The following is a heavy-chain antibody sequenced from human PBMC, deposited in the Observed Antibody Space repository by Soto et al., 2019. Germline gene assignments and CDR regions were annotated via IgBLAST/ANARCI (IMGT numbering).Heavy chain of an antibody. D-gene: IGHD3-3*01. CDR3: ARGRQTLGFWSGYYEGHSYYFDY. V-gene: IGHV4-34*01. CDR2: INHSGST. CDR1: GGSFSGYY. Sequence: KPSETLSLTCAVYGGSFSGYYWSWIRQPPGKGLEWIGEINHSGSTNYNPSLKSRVTISVDTSKNQFSLKLSSVTAADTAVYYCARGRQTLGFWSGYYEGHSYYFDYWGQGTLVTVSS. J-gene: IGHJ4*02.